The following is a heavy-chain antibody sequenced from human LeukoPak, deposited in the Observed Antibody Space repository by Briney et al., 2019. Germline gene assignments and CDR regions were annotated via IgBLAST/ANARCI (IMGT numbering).Heavy chain of an antibody. Sequence: PGRSLRLSCAASGFTFSSYAVHWVRQAPGKGLEWVAVISYDGSNKYYADSVKGRFTISRDNSKNTLYLQMNSLRAEDTAVYYCARDRDCGGDCYSAPDYWGQGTLVTVSS. CDR2: ISYDGSNK. V-gene: IGHV3-30-3*01. CDR3: ARDRDCGGDCYSAPDY. D-gene: IGHD2-21*02. CDR1: GFTFSSYA. J-gene: IGHJ4*02.